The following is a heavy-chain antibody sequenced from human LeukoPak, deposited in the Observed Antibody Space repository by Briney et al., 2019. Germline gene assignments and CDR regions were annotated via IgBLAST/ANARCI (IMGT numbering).Heavy chain of an antibody. J-gene: IGHJ4*02. Sequence: GGSLRLPCAASGFTFSSYAMSWVRQAPGKGLEWVSAISGSGGSTYYADSVKGRFTISRDNSKNTLYLQMNSLRAEDTAVYYCAGTKYDSSGYYLSGSGFDYWGQGTLVTVSS. V-gene: IGHV3-23*01. CDR2: ISGSGGST. CDR1: GFTFSSYA. D-gene: IGHD3-22*01. CDR3: AGTKYDSSGYYLSGSGFDY.